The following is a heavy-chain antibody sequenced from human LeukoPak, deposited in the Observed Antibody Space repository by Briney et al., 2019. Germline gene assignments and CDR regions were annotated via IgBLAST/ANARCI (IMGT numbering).Heavy chain of an antibody. Sequence: GGSLRLSCAASGFSFSSYNMDWVRQTPGKGLEWISSITTSSSYTFYADSVKGRFTISRDNAKNSLYLQMNSLRAEDTAVYYCAIAAAGNYWGQGTLVTVSS. D-gene: IGHD6-13*01. J-gene: IGHJ4*02. CDR3: AIAAAGNY. CDR2: ITTSSSYT. CDR1: GFSFSSYN. V-gene: IGHV3-21*04.